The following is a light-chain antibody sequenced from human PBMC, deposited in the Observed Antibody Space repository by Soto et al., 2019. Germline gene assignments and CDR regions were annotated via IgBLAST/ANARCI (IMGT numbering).Light chain of an antibody. CDR3: QQRGDRPMYT. CDR2: DAF. Sequence: EIVLTQSPGTLSLSPGERATLSCRASQSVRPCAWYQQKPGQAPRVLMSDAFTRASGTPARFSGSGSGTDFTLTISSLEPEDFAVYYCQQRGDRPMYTFGQGTILEI. CDR1: QSVRPC. J-gene: IGKJ2*01. V-gene: IGKV3-11*01.